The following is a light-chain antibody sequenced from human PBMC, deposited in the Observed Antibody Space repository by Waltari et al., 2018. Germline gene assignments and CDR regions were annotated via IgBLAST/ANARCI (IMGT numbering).Light chain of an antibody. CDR3: QRYGSFPLS. V-gene: IGKV1-5*03. CDR1: QNIESW. J-gene: IGKJ4*01. CDR2: ETS. Sequence: DIQMTQSPSTLSASAGDRVTITCRASQNIESWVAWYQQRPGKGPKLLIYETSTLEVGVPSRFIGSRSGTDFTLTISSLQPDDFSTYFCQRYGSFPLSFGGGTKVEIE.